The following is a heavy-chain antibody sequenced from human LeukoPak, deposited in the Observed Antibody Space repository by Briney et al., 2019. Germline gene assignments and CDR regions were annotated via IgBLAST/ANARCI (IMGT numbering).Heavy chain of an antibody. Sequence: GGSLRLSCVASGFTFSSYWMHWVRQDPRKGLEWVSVIYSGGSTYYADSVKGRFTISRDNSKNTLYLQMNSLRAEDTAVYYCARANLDYYDSSGYWYFDLWGCGTLVTVSS. V-gene: IGHV3-66*01. D-gene: IGHD3-22*01. CDR1: GFTFSSYW. CDR2: IYSGGST. CDR3: ARANLDYYDSSGYWYFDL. J-gene: IGHJ2*01.